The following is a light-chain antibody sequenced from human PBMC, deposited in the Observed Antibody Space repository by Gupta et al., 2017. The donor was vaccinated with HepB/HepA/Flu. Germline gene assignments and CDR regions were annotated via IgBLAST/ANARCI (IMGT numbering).Light chain of an antibody. CDR2: WGS. Sequence: DIVMTQSPVSLPVTPGEPAAISCSSSQSLLYSNGYNYLDWYLQRPGQSPQLLIYWGSNRASGVPDRFSSSGSGTDFTLKISRVEGEDVGVYYCMQALQTPYTFGQGTKLEIK. CDR1: QSLLYSNGYNY. V-gene: IGKV2-28*01. J-gene: IGKJ2*01. CDR3: MQALQTPYT.